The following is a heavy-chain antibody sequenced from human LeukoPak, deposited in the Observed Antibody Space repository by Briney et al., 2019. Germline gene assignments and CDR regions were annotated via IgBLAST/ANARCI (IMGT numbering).Heavy chain of an antibody. J-gene: IGHJ4*02. V-gene: IGHV4-39*01. CDR2: IYYSGST. D-gene: IGHD3-22*01. CDR3: ARLFRYDDSSGYYDY. Sequence: SETLSLTCTVSGGSISSSSYYWGWIRQPPGKGLEWTGSIYYSGSTYYNPSLKSRVPIPVETSTHQSSLKLSSVTAADTAVYYCARLFRYDDSSGYYDYWGQGTLVTVSP. CDR1: GGSISSSSYY.